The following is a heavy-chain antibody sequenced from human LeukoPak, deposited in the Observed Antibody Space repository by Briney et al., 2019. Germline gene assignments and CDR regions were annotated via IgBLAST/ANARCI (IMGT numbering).Heavy chain of an antibody. D-gene: IGHD3-3*01. CDR1: GFTFNSYA. J-gene: IGHJ3*02. Sequence: GGSLRLSCAASGFTFNSYAMSWVRQAPGKGLEWVSAISGSGGSTYYADSVKGRFTISRDNSKNTVYLQMNSLRAEDTAVYYCAKVPVFSVTISEVVTDDAFDIWGQGTIVTVSS. CDR2: ISGSGGST. CDR3: AKVPVFSVTISEVVTDDAFDI. V-gene: IGHV3-23*01.